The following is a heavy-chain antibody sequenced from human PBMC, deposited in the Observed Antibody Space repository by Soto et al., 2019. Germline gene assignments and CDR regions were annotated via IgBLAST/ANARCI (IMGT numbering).Heavy chain of an antibody. CDR1: GFTLSSYW. Sequence: PGGSLRLCCPASGFTLSSYWMSWVRQAPGKGLEWVANIKQDGSEKYYVDSVKGRFTISRDNAKNSLYLQMNSLRAEDTAVYYCARDRMGYSSGWYPSSDAFDIWGQGTMVTVSS. J-gene: IGHJ3*02. D-gene: IGHD6-19*01. CDR3: ARDRMGYSSGWYPSSDAFDI. V-gene: IGHV3-7*01. CDR2: IKQDGSEK.